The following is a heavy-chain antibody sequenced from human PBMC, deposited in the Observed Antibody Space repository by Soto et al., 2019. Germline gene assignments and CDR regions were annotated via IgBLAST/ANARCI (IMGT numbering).Heavy chain of an antibody. CDR2: IYYSGST. CDR3: ARVYGDYVNYYYGMDV. Sequence: QVQLQESGPGLVKPSQTLSLTCTVSGGSISSGGYYWSWIRQHPGKGLEWIGYIYYSGSTYYNPSLKSRVTISVDTSKNQFSLKLSSVTAADTAVYYCARVYGDYVNYYYGMDVWGQGTTVTVFS. CDR1: GGSISSGGYY. D-gene: IGHD4-17*01. V-gene: IGHV4-31*03. J-gene: IGHJ6*02.